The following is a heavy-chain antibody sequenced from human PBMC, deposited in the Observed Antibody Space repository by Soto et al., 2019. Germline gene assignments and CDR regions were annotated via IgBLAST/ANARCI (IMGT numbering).Heavy chain of an antibody. J-gene: IGHJ4*02. CDR1: GGSISSYY. CDR3: ARAWRMAARPIDY. CDR2: IYNSGST. D-gene: IGHD6-6*01. V-gene: IGHV4-59*01. Sequence: SETLSLTCTVSGGSISSYYWSWIRQPPGKGLEWIGYIYNSGSTNYNPSLKSRVTISIDTSKNQFSLKLNSVTAADTAVYYCARAWRMAARPIDYWGRGTLVTVSS.